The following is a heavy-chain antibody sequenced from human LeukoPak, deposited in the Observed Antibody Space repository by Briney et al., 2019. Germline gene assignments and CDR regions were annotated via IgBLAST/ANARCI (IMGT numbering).Heavy chain of an antibody. CDR1: GYTFSNYG. CDR3: AKSMTPVTLDAFHV. CDR2: ITFFNGDT. Sequence: GASVKVSCKTSGYTFSNYGISWVGQAPGQGLEWLGWITFFNGDTKYAQKVQDRVSMTSDRSTNTAFLELRNLRSGDTAVYYCAKSMTPVTLDAFHVWGQGTLVTVSS. V-gene: IGHV1-18*04. J-gene: IGHJ3*01. D-gene: IGHD4-17*01.